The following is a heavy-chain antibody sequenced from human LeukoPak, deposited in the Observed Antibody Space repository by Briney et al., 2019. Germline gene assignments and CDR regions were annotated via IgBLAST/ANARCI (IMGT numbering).Heavy chain of an antibody. V-gene: IGHV3-48*03. CDR3: PRVSSYSGSNPPS. J-gene: IGHJ5*02. CDR1: GSALTTYG. D-gene: IGHD1-26*01. CDR2: IIISSSTI. Sequence: GGPRRPSCAVSGSALTTYGMDWGPRAPGKGLGGVSSIIISSSTIYSAGSLKARFTFSRTNPTTSLSLQVNSLRAQDPAVYYFPRVSSYSGSNPPSWGRGTLVTVTA.